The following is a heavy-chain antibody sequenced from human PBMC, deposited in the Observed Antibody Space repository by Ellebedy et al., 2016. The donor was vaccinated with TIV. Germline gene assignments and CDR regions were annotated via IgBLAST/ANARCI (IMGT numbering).Heavy chain of an antibody. CDR2: INPNSGGA. V-gene: IGHV1-2*02. CDR1: GYTFIGYY. J-gene: IGHJ4*02. Sequence: ASVKVSXXTSGYTFIGYYIHWVRQAPGQGLEWMGWINPNSGGANYAQKFQGRVTMTRDTSISTAYMELSRLRSDDTAVYYCARDLDDAFEYWGQGTLVTVSS. D-gene: IGHD1-1*01. CDR3: ARDLDDAFEY.